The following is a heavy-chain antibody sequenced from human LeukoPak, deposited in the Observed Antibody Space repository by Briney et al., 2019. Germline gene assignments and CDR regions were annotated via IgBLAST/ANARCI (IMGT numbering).Heavy chain of an antibody. CDR1: GGSFSGYY. Sequence: SETLSLTCAVYGGSFSGYYWSWIRQPPGKGLEWIGYIYYSGSTNYNPSLKSRVTISVDTSKNQFSLKLSSVTAADTAVYYCARVWYDFWSGYPRFDPWGQGTLVTVSS. J-gene: IGHJ5*02. CDR3: ARVWYDFWSGYPRFDP. D-gene: IGHD3-3*01. V-gene: IGHV4-59*01. CDR2: IYYSGST.